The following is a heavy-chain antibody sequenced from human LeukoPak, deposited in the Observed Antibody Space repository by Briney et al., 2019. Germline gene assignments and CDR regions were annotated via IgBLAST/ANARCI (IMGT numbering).Heavy chain of an antibody. CDR2: IIPILGIA. J-gene: IGHJ4*02. Sequence: GASVKVSCKASGGTFSSYAISWVRQAPGQGLEWMGRIIPILGIANYAQKFQGRVTITADKSTSTAYMELSSLRSEDTAVYYCASAAIQLWLRMGFDYWGQGTLVTVSS. CDR3: ASAAIQLWLRMGFDY. V-gene: IGHV1-69*04. CDR1: GGTFSSYA. D-gene: IGHD5-18*01.